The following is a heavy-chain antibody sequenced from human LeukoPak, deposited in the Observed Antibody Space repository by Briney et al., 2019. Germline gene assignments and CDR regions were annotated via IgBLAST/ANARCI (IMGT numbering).Heavy chain of an antibody. Sequence: GGSLRLSCAASGFTFDDYGMNWVRQTPGKGLEWVSTITWNGANTGYADSVKGRFTISRDNAKSSLSLQMKSLSPEDTALCYCARSSTTVTTRYFDLWGRGTLVTVSS. CDR2: ITWNGANT. J-gene: IGHJ2*01. V-gene: IGHV3-20*04. CDR1: GFTFDDYG. D-gene: IGHD4-17*01. CDR3: ARSSTTVTTRYFDL.